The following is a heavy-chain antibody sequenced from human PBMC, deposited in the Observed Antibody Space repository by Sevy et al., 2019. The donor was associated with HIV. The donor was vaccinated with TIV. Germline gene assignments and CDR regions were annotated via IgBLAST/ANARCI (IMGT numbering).Heavy chain of an antibody. J-gene: IGHJ4*02. V-gene: IGHV1-69*06. CDR3: ARDPREPHSFFDY. CDR2: IIPLSGTP. Sequence: ASVKVSCKSSGGTFNMYAISWVRQAPGQGLEWMGGIIPLSGTPNYAQKFQDRVTMTADKSTKTAYMELRSLPSDDTAMYFCARDPREPHSFFDYWGQGTLVTVSS. D-gene: IGHD2-21*01. CDR1: GGTFNMYA.